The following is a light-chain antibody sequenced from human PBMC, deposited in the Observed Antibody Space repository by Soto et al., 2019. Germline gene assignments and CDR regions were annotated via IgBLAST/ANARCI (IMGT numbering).Light chain of an antibody. J-gene: IGKJ1*01. Sequence: EIVLTQSPGTLSLYPGERATLSCRASQSVSSSFLAWYQQKPDQAPRLLIYGASSRATGIPDRFSGSGSGTDFTLTISRLEPEDFAVYYCQQYGSSPTFGQGTKVEIK. V-gene: IGKV3-20*01. CDR3: QQYGSSPT. CDR1: QSVSSSF. CDR2: GAS.